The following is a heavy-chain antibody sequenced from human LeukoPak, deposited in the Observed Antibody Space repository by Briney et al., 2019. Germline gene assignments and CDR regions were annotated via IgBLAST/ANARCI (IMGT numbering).Heavy chain of an antibody. D-gene: IGHD6-13*01. CDR2: IKPNRSEK. CDR3: ATSTAAAATD. V-gene: IGHV3-7*03. J-gene: IGHJ4*02. CDR1: GFTLTTLW. Sequence: GGSLRPSGAVSGFTLTTLWMSWVRQAPGKGRKSVVNIKPNRSEKYKVNSAKHRFTISRDNAQNSLYLKPNSPRAKDTAIYYYATSTAAAATDWGQGTLVTVSS.